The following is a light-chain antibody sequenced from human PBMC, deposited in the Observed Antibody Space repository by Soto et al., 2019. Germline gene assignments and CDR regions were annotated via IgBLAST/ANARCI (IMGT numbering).Light chain of an antibody. CDR1: SSNIENNY. Sequence: QSVLTQPTSVSAAPGQRFTISCSGSSSNIENNYVSWYQHLPGTAPKLLIYDSEKRPSGIPDRFSGSKSGTSATLGITGLQTGDEADYYCGTWDNSLSAVVFGGGTKLTVL. V-gene: IGLV1-51*01. J-gene: IGLJ2*01. CDR3: GTWDNSLSAVV. CDR2: DSE.